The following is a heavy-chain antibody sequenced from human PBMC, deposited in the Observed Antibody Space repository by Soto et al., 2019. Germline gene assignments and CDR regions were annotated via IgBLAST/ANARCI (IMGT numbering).Heavy chain of an antibody. V-gene: IGHV4-59*01. CDR2: IYYSGST. CDR3: ATIPRIAAAGTHTFDY. CDR1: GGSISSYY. J-gene: IGHJ4*02. Sequence: SETLSLTCTVSGGSISSYYWSWIRQPPGKGLEWIGYIYYSGSTNYNPSLKSRVTISVDTSKNQFSLKLSSVTAADTAVYYCATIPRIAAAGTHTFDYWGQGTLVTVSS. D-gene: IGHD6-13*01.